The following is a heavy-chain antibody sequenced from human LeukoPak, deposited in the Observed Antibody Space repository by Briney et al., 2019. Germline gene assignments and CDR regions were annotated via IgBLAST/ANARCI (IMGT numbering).Heavy chain of an antibody. J-gene: IGHJ4*02. CDR1: GFTFDDYA. V-gene: IGHV3-9*01. CDR3: AKDSAITVAGILMD. Sequence: GRSLRLSCAASGFTFDDYAMHWVRQAPGKGLEWVSGISWNSGRIGYADSVKGRFTISRDNAKNSLYLQMNSLRAEDTALYYCAKDSAITVAGILMDWDQGTLVTVSS. CDR2: ISWNSGRI. D-gene: IGHD6-19*01.